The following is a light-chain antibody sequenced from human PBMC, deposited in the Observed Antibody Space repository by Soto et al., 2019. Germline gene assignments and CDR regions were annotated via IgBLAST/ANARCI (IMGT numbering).Light chain of an antibody. Sequence: IVMTQSPATLSVSPGERATLSCRASQSMDNKLAWYQQRPGQAPRLLIYGASIRATGIPARFSGSGSGTEFTHTISCLQSEDFGVYNCQQYKDWRTFGQGTNVAIK. J-gene: IGKJ1*01. CDR1: QSMDNK. V-gene: IGKV3-15*01. CDR3: QQYKDWRT. CDR2: GAS.